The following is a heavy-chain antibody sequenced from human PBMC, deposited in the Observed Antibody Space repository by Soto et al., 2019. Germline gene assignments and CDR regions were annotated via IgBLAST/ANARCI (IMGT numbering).Heavy chain of an antibody. D-gene: IGHD6-6*01. CDR1: GFTFSNYG. V-gene: IGHV3-30*18. J-gene: IGHJ4*02. CDR2: VSYDGSDK. CDR3: AKDWNIAARPIYYFDY. Sequence: GGSLRLSCAASGFTFSNYGMHWVRQAPGKGLEWVAVVSYDGSDKNYADSVKGRFTISRDNSKNTLYLQMNSLRAEDTAMYYCAKDWNIAARPIYYFDYWGQGTLVTVSS.